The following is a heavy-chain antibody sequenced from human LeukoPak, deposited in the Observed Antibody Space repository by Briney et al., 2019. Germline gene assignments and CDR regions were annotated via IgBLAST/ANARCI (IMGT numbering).Heavy chain of an antibody. J-gene: IGHJ4*02. Sequence: GGSLRLSCAASGFTFSSYWMHWVRQAPGKGLVWVSRINSDGSSTSYADSVKGRFTISRDNAKNTLYLQMNSLRAEDTSVYYCPRDWNTGSTYENLFEYWGQGSLVTVSS. CDR1: GFTFSSYW. D-gene: IGHD1-26*01. V-gene: IGHV3-74*01. CDR2: INSDGSST. CDR3: PRDWNTGSTYENLFEY.